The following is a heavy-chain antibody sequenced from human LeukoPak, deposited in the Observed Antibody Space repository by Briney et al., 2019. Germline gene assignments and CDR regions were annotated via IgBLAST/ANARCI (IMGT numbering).Heavy chain of an antibody. CDR3: ARDGGSYLDCGMDV. CDR2: IWYDGSNK. CDR1: GFTFSSYG. V-gene: IGHV3-33*01. D-gene: IGHD1-26*01. J-gene: IGHJ6*02. Sequence: GRSLRLSCAASGFTFSSYGMHWVRQAPGKGLEWVAVIWYDGSNKYYADSVKGRFTISRDNSKNTLYLQMNSLRAEDTAVYYCARDGGSYLDCGMDVWGQGTTVTVSS.